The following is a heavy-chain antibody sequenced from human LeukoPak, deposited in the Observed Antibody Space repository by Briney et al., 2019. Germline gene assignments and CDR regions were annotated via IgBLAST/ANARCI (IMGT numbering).Heavy chain of an antibody. V-gene: IGHV4-34*01. CDR3: ARGCDDSSGYYQYYFDY. CDR1: GGSFSGYY. D-gene: IGHD3-22*01. CDR2: INHSGST. Sequence: SSETLSLTCAVYGGSFSGYYWSWIRQPPGKGLGWIGEINHSGSTNYNPSLKSRVTISVDTSKNQFSLKLSSVTAADTAVYYCARGCDDSSGYYQYYFDYWGQGTLVTVSS. J-gene: IGHJ4*02.